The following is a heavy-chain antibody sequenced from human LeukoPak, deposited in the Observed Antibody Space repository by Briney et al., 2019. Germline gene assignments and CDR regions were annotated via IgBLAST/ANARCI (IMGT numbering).Heavy chain of an antibody. J-gene: IGHJ6*03. V-gene: IGHV3-53*01. CDR1: GFTVSTSY. CDR2: LYSGDSS. Sequence: GGSLRLSCAASGFTVSTSYMSWVRQAPGKGLEWVSVLYSGDSSYYADSVKGRFTISRDSSKNTLYLQMHSLRAEDTAVYYCAKGNQGYYDAYMDVWGKGTTVTISS. CDR3: AKGNQGYYDAYMDV. D-gene: IGHD3-22*01.